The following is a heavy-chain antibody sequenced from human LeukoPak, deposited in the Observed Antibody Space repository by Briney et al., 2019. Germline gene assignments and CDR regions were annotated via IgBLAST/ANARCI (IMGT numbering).Heavy chain of an antibody. CDR3: AREDSSGWHDDYFDY. D-gene: IGHD6-19*01. CDR1: GGSISSYY. V-gene: IGHV4-59*01. CDR2: IYYSGST. J-gene: IGHJ4*02. Sequence: SETLSLTCTASGGSISSYYWSWIRQPPGKGLEGIGNIYYSGSTNYNPSLKSRVTISVDTSKNQFSLKLSSVTAEDTAVYYCAREDSSGWHDDYFDYWGQGTLVTVSS.